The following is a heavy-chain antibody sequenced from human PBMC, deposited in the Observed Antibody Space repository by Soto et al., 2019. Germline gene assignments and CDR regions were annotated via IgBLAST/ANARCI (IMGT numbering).Heavy chain of an antibody. D-gene: IGHD2-2*01. CDR3: AKEGYCSSTSCPYYYYYYMDV. V-gene: IGHV3-9*01. J-gene: IGHJ6*03. CDR1: GFTFDDYA. CDR2: ISWNSGSI. Sequence: GGSLSLSCAASGFTFDDYAMHWVRQAPGKGLEWVSGISWNSGSIGYADSVKGRFTISRDNAKNSLYLQMNSLRAEDTALYYCAKEGYCSSTSCPYYYYYYMDVWGKGTTVTVSS.